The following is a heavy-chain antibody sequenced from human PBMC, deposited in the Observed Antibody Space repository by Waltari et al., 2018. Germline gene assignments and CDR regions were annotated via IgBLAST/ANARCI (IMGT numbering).Heavy chain of an antibody. D-gene: IGHD6-13*01. CDR1: GGSFSGYY. Sequence: QVQLQPWGAGLLKPSETLSLTCAVYGGSFSGYYCSWIRQPPGKGLEWIGEINHSGSTNYIPSLKRRVTISVDTSKNQFSLKLSSVTAADTAVYYCATSLPSSSWYGGAFDIWGQGTMVTVSS. CDR3: ATSLPSSSWYGGAFDI. V-gene: IGHV4-34*01. CDR2: INHSGST. J-gene: IGHJ3*02.